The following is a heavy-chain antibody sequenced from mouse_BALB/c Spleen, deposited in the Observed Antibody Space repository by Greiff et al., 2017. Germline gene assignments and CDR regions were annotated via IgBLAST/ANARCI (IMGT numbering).Heavy chain of an antibody. D-gene: IGHD1-1*01. V-gene: IGHV7-3*02. CDR2: IRNKANGYTT. CDR1: GFTFTDYY. J-gene: IGHJ3*01. Sequence: EVKLVESGGGLVQPGGSLRLSCATSGFTFTDYYMSWVRQPPGKALEWLGFIRNKANGYTTEYSASVKGRFTISRDNSQSILYLQMNTLRAEDSATYYCARDRDYYGPWFAYWGQGTLVTVSA. CDR3: ARDRDYYGPWFAY.